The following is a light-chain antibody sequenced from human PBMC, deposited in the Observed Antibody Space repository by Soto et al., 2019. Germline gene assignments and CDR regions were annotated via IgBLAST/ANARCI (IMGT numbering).Light chain of an antibody. J-gene: IGKJ1*01. CDR1: QSVSSY. V-gene: IGKV3-20*01. CDR3: QQYGTSPRT. CDR2: GTS. Sequence: EIVLTQSPATLSLSPGERATLSCRASQSVSSYLAWYQQKPGQAPRLLIYGTSSRATGIPDRFSGSGSQTDFTLTISRLEPEDFAVYYCQQYGTSPRTFGQRTKVDIK.